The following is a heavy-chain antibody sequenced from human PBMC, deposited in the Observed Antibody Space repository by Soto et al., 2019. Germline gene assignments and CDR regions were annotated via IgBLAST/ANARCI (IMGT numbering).Heavy chain of an antibody. CDR3: VRDGTKTLRDWFDP. Sequence: PSETLSLTCSVSDDSMRSGGYYWTWIRQLPGKGLQWIGFIHYSGATLYSPSLKSRVSISMQMSSNQFSLRLRSVTAADTAVYYCVRDGTKTLRDWFDPWGQGISVTVSS. CDR2: IHYSGAT. V-gene: IGHV4-31*03. J-gene: IGHJ5*02. D-gene: IGHD1-1*01. CDR1: DDSMRSGGYY.